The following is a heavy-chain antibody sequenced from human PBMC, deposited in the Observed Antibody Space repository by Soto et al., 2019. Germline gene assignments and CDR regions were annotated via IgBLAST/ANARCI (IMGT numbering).Heavy chain of an antibody. CDR1: GYSFTDSW. D-gene: IGHD1-1*01. Sequence: GESLKISCKGSGYSFTDSWIGWVRQMPGKGLEWMGIIFPGDSDTRYSPSFQGQVTISADKSISTAYLQWSSLKASDTAIYYCARCPTRDYPYYYAMDVWGQGTTVTVSS. J-gene: IGHJ6*02. CDR2: IFPGDSDT. CDR3: ARCPTRDYPYYYAMDV. V-gene: IGHV5-51*01.